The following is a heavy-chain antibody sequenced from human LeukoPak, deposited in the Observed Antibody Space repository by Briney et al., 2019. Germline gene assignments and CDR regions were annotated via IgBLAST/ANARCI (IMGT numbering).Heavy chain of an antibody. D-gene: IGHD3-10*01. CDR1: GFTFSSYS. J-gene: IGHJ4*02. CDR3: ARGSPPGLFDY. Sequence: GGSLRLSCAVSGFTFSSYSMNWVRQAPGKGLEWVSSISSSSSYVYYADSVKGRFTISRDNAKNSLYLQMNSLRAEDTAVYYCARGSPPGLFDYWGQGTLVTVSS. V-gene: IGHV3-21*01. CDR2: ISSSSSYV.